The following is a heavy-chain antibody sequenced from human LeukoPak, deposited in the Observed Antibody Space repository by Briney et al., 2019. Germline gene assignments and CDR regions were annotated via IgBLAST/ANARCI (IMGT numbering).Heavy chain of an antibody. D-gene: IGHD1-26*01. CDR1: GFTFSRNW. CDR3: ASAGVVGASTYWYFDL. V-gene: IGHV3-7*01. J-gene: IGHJ2*01. CDR2: IRQDGREI. Sequence: GGSLRLSCAASGFTFSRNWMTWVRQAPGKGLEGVACIRQDGREIYYVDSVKGRFTISRDNARSSLYLQMTGLRVEDTALYYCASAGVVGASTYWYFDLWGRGTRVTVSS.